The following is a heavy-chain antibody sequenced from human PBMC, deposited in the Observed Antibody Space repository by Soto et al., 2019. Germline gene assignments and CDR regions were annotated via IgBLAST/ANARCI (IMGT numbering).Heavy chain of an antibody. CDR3: ARTPLAAANNWFDP. CDR1: GGTFSSYT. CDR2: IIPILGIA. D-gene: IGHD6-13*01. J-gene: IGHJ5*02. Sequence: ASVKVSCKASGGTFSSYTSSWVRQAPGQGLEWMGRIIPILGIANYAQKFQGRVTITADKSTSTAYMELSSLRSEDTAVYYCARTPLAAANNWFDPWGQGTLVTVS. V-gene: IGHV1-69*02.